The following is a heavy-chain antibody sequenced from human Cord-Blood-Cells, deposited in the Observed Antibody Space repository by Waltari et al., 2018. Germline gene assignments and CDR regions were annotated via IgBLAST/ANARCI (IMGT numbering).Heavy chain of an antibody. CDR3: ARGGGSYYYYGMDV. CDR1: GYTFTSYA. CDR2: INAGNGNT. Sequence: QVQLVQSGAEVKKPGASVKVSCKASGYTFTSYAMHWVRQAPGQRLEWMGWINAGNGNTKYSQKFQGRVTITRDTSASTAYMELSSLRSEDTAVYYCARGGGSYYYYGMDVWGQRTTVTVSS. J-gene: IGHJ6*02. V-gene: IGHV1-3*01. D-gene: IGHD1-26*01.